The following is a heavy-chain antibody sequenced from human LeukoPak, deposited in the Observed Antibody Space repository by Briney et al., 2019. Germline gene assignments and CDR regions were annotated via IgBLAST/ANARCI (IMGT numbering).Heavy chain of an antibody. V-gene: IGHV1-69*05. CDR2: IIPIFGTA. CDR1: GGTSSSYA. D-gene: IGHD6-6*01. J-gene: IGHJ3*02. Sequence: SVKVSCKASGGTSSSYAISWVRQAPGQGLEWMGGIIPIFGTANYAQKFQGRVTITTDESTSTAYMELSSLRSEDTAVYYCARAGPIAARLRVGAFDIWGQGTMVTVSS. CDR3: ARAGPIAARLRVGAFDI.